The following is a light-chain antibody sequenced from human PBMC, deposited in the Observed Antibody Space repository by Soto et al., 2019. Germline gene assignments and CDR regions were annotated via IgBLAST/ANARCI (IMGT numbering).Light chain of an antibody. CDR1: QGIGTS. V-gene: IGKV1-9*01. CDR3: QQVHSYPFT. CDR2: AAS. J-gene: IGKJ5*01. Sequence: IPLTQSPSSLSASVGDRVTITCRASQGIGTSLAWYQQKAGKAPNLLIYAASIVQSGAPSRFSGSGSGTDFTLSIFSLQPEDFATYYCQQVHSYPFTFGQGTRLEIK.